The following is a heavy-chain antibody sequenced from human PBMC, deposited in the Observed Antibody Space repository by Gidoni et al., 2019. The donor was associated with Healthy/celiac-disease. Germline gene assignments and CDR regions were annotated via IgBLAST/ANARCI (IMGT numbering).Heavy chain of an antibody. CDR3: AKEGCGGDCPILD. Sequence: QVQLVESGGGVVQPGRSLRLSCAASGFTFMSYGMHWVRQAPGKGLEWVAVISYDGSNKYYADSVKGRFTISRDNSKNTLYLQMNSLRAEDTAVYYCAKEGCGGDCPILDWGQGTLVTVSS. V-gene: IGHV3-30*18. D-gene: IGHD2-21*01. J-gene: IGHJ4*02. CDR1: GFTFMSYG. CDR2: ISYDGSNK.